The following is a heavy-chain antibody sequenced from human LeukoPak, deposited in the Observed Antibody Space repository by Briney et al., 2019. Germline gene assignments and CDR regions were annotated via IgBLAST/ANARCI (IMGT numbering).Heavy chain of an antibody. V-gene: IGHV3-23*01. CDR3: ATTKQARRYFDY. CDR2: ISTSGGNT. D-gene: IGHD1-1*01. Sequence: GGSLRLSCAGSGSTFSSNALSWVRQAPGKGLEWVSAISTSGGNTYYADSVRGRFTISRDNSKNTLYPQMNTLRAEDTAVYYCATTKQARRYFDYWGQGTLVTVSS. J-gene: IGHJ4*02. CDR1: GSTFSSNA.